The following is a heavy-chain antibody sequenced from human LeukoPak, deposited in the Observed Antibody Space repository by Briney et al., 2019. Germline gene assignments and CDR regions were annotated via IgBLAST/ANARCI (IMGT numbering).Heavy chain of an antibody. V-gene: IGHV3-30*18. D-gene: IGHD5/OR15-5a*01. CDR2: ISYDGSNK. Sequence: GASVKVSCKASGYTFTGYYMHWVRPAPGKGLEWVAVISYDGSNKYYADSVKGRFTISRDNSKNTLYLQMNSLRAEDTAVYYCAKAQIASRSKRSAFDIWGQGTMVTVSS. CDR1: GYTFTGYY. CDR3: AKAQIASRSKRSAFDI. J-gene: IGHJ3*02.